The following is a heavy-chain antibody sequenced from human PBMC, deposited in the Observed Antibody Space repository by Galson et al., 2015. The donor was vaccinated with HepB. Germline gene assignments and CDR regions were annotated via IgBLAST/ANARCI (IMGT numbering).Heavy chain of an antibody. CDR1: GYSFSSYA. V-gene: IGHV3-30*04. D-gene: IGHD2-21*02. Sequence: SLRLSCAASGYSFSSYAMHWVRQAPGKGLEWVAVISKDEREKYHADSVRGRFTISRDNSKNTLYLQMNGLRVEDTAVYYCARVANVLFEGPTAQNWLDPWGQGTLVTVSS. J-gene: IGHJ5*02. CDR2: ISKDEREK. CDR3: ARVANVLFEGPTAQNWLDP.